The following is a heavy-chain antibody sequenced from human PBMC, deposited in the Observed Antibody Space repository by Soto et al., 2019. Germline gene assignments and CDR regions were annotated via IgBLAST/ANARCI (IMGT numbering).Heavy chain of an antibody. D-gene: IGHD6-19*01. CDR3: TKAFIAVAVPDY. CDR1: GFTFHSHA. CDR2: ITGNGLNS. V-gene: IGHV3-23*01. J-gene: IGHJ4*02. Sequence: GSLRLSCAASGFTFHSHAMSWVRLAPGKGLEWISSITGNGLNSYYANSVKGRFTISRDNSKNTVYLQMNGLGAEDTAVYYCTKAFIAVAVPDYWGQGTLVTVSS.